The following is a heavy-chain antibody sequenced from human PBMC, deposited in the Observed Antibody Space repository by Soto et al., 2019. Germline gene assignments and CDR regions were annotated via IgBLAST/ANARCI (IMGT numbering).Heavy chain of an antibody. CDR1: GGSFSGYY. CDR2: INHSGST. J-gene: IGHJ4*02. Sequence: PSETLSLTCAVYGGSFSGYYWSWIRQPPGKGLEWIGEINHSGSTNYNPSLKSRVTISVDTSKNQFSLKLSSVTAADTAVYYCARMDYYGSGSYMDGYWGQGTRVTVAS. D-gene: IGHD3-10*01. CDR3: ARMDYYGSGSYMDGY. V-gene: IGHV4-34*01.